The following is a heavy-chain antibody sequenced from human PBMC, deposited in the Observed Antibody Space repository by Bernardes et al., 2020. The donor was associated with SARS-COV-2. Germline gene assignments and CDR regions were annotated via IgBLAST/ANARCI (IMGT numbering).Heavy chain of an antibody. V-gene: IGHV4-34*01. J-gene: IGHJ5*02. D-gene: IGHD6-13*01. CDR3: ARGSYSSSWYGTRNWFDP. Sequence: TLSLTCAVYGGSFSGYYWSWIRQPPGKGLEWIGEINHSGSTNYNPSLKSRVTISVDTSKNQFSLKLSSVTAADTAVYYCARGSYSSSWYGTRNWFDPWGQGTLVTVSS. CDR1: GGSFSGYY. CDR2: INHSGST.